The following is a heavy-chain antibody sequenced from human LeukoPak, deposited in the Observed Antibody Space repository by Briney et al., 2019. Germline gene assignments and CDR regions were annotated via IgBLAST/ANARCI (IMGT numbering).Heavy chain of an antibody. J-gene: IGHJ4*02. D-gene: IGHD5-12*01. Sequence: GGSLRLSCLASEFTLSSYIMHWVRQAPGKGLEWVAAISYEDGSNKYYADSVKGRFTISRDNSKNTLYLQMNNLRAEVTAVFYCASHGGLWGQGTLVTVSS. CDR2: ISYEDGSNK. V-gene: IGHV3-30-3*01. CDR3: ASHGGL. CDR1: EFTLSSYI.